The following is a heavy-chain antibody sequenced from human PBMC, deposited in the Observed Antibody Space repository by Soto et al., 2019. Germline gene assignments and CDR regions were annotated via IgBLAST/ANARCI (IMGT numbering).Heavy chain of an antibody. CDR2: ISYDGSNK. CDR3: ARERYYDSSGYFLDY. Sequence: QVQLVESGGGVVQPGRSLRLSCAASGFTLSTYAMQWVRQAPGKGLEWVAVISYDGSNKYYADSVKGRFTISRDNSKNTLYLQMNSLRAEDTAVYYCARERYYDSSGYFLDYWGQGTLVTVSS. CDR1: GFTLSTYA. J-gene: IGHJ4*02. V-gene: IGHV3-30-3*01. D-gene: IGHD3-22*01.